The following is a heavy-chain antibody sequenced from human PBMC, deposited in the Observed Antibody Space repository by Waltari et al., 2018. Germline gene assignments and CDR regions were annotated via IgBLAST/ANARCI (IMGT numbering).Heavy chain of an antibody. J-gene: IGHJ4*02. V-gene: IGHV3-23*03. D-gene: IGHD4-4*01. CDR1: GFSFSPYA. Sequence: EVQLLESGGGLVQPGGSLRLSCTVSGFSFSPYAMAWVRQVPGKGVEWVPLIGGVGNGPLYADSVKGRFTISRDNFKNTLSLQMNSLRVEDTAIYYCAKRLRDYSDNNLFDSWGQGTLVTVSS. CDR2: IGGVGNGP. CDR3: AKRLRDYSDNNLFDS.